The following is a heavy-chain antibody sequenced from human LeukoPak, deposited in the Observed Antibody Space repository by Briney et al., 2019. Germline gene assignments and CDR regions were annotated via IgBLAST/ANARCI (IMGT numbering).Heavy chain of an antibody. D-gene: IGHD6-13*01. Sequence: SVKVSCKASGYTFTSYYMHWVRQAPGQGLEWMGGIIPMFGTAKYAQKFQGRVTITADKSTSTAYKELSSLRSEDTAAYYCARGFYNGYSSSWFFDYWGQGTLVTVSS. CDR3: ARGFYNGYSSSWFFDY. J-gene: IGHJ4*02. V-gene: IGHV1-69*06. CDR2: IIPMFGTA. CDR1: GYTFTSYY.